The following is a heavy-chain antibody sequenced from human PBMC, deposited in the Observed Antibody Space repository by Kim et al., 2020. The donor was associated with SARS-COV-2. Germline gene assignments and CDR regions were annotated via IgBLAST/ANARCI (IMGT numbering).Heavy chain of an antibody. CDR3: AKAPGGGYYFYGMDV. Sequence: ADALKSRFTIARDNAENTLYLQMNSLSAEDTALYYCAKAPGGGYYFYGMDVWGQGTTVTVSS. V-gene: IGHV3-23*01. D-gene: IGHD3-16*01. J-gene: IGHJ6*02.